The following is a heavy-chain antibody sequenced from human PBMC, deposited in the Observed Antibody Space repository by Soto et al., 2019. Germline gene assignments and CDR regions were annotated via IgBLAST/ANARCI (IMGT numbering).Heavy chain of an antibody. CDR1: GGSFSVYY. J-gene: IGHJ5*02. CDR3: ARYRFGALLSLNWFDP. D-gene: IGHD3-10*01. Sequence: QVQLQQWGAGLLKPSETLSLTCAVYGGSFSVYYWSWIRQPPGKGLEWIGEINHSGSTNDNPSLKSRVTISVDTSKKQFSLKLNSVTAADTAVYYCARYRFGALLSLNWFDPWGQGTLVTVSS. V-gene: IGHV4-34*01. CDR2: INHSGST.